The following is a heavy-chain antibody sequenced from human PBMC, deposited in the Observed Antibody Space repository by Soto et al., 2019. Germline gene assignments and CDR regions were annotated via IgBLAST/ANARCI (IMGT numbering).Heavy chain of an antibody. D-gene: IGHD3-22*01. CDR2: VYWDDDN. V-gene: IGHV2-5*02. CDR3: AQDSSGYYYFDY. CDR1: GFSLRPSGVG. Sequence: SGPTLVNPTQTLTLTCTFSGFSLRPSGVGGGWIRHPPGKALEWLAPVYWDDDNGYSPSLKRRLTITKETSKNQVVLTITNMDPEDSATYYCAQDSSGYYYFDYWGQGTLVTVSS. J-gene: IGHJ4*02.